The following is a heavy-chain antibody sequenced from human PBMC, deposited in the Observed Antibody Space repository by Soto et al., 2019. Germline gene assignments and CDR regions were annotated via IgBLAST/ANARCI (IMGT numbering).Heavy chain of an antibody. J-gene: IGHJ4*02. Sequence: VKVSCKASGGTFSSYAISWVRQAPGQGLEWMGGIIPIFGTANYAQKFQGRVTITADESTSTAYMELSSLRSEDTAVYYCARDTYYYDSSGYPSYFDYWGQGTLVTVSS. CDR2: IIPIFGTA. CDR3: ARDTYYYDSSGYPSYFDY. CDR1: GGTFSSYA. V-gene: IGHV1-69*01. D-gene: IGHD3-22*01.